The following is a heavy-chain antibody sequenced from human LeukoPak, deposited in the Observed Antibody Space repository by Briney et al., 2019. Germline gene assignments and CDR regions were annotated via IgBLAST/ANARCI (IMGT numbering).Heavy chain of an antibody. CDR2: ISWDGGST. D-gene: IGHD6-13*01. CDR1: GFTFDDYT. CDR3: AKAEGIADTTGDYGDYFDY. J-gene: IGHJ4*02. V-gene: IGHV3-43*01. Sequence: GGSLRLSCAASGFTFDDYTMLWVRQAPGKDLEWVSLISWDGGSTYYADSVKGRFTISRDNSKNSLYLQMNSLRTEDTALYYCAKAEGIADTTGDYGDYFDYWGQGTLVTVSS.